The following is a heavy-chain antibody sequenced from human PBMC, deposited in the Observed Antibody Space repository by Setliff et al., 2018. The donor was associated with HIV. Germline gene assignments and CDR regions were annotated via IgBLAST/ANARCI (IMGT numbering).Heavy chain of an antibody. Sequence: GESLKISCKASGYKFYTYWIGWVRQMPGKGPEWMGIIYPTDSDTRYSPSFQGHVTFSVDTSISTAYLQWNSLNASDTAIYYCARHDYSDSRGYFDSWGQGTLVTVSS. J-gene: IGHJ4*02. CDR1: GYKFYTYW. V-gene: IGHV5-51*01. CDR3: ARHDYSDSRGYFDS. D-gene: IGHD3-22*01. CDR2: IYPTDSDT.